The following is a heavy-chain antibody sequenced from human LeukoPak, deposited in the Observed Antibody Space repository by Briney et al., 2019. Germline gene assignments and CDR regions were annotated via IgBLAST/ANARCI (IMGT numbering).Heavy chain of an antibody. Sequence: SETLSLTCTVSGGSISSGDYYWSWIRQPPWKGLEWIGYIYYSGSTYYNPSLKSRVTISVDTSKNQFSLKLSSVTAADTAVYYCARLGYSYGSNWFDPWGQGTLVTVSS. V-gene: IGHV4-30-4*01. CDR3: ARLGYSYGSNWFDP. CDR1: GGSISSGDYY. CDR2: IYYSGST. D-gene: IGHD5-18*01. J-gene: IGHJ5*02.